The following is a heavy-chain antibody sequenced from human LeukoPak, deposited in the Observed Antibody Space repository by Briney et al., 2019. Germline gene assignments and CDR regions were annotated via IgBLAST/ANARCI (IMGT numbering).Heavy chain of an antibody. V-gene: IGHV1-69*04. CDR3: ARENREYQPLSPEVNFDY. J-gene: IGHJ4*02. CDR2: IIPILGIA. CDR1: GGTFSSYA. Sequence: SVKVSCKASGGTFSSYAISWVRQAPGQGLEWMGRIIPILGIANYAQKFQGRVTITADKSASTAYMELSSLRSEDTAVYYCARENREYQPLSPEVNFDYWGQGTLVTVSS. D-gene: IGHD2-2*01.